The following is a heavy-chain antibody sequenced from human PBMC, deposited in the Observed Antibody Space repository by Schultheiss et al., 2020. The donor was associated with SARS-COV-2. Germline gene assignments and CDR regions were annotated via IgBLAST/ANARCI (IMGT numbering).Heavy chain of an antibody. CDR2: IYSGGST. V-gene: IGHV3-66*02. CDR1: GFTFSSYA. CDR3: ATGIAAAGTAAFDI. J-gene: IGHJ3*02. Sequence: GGSLRLSCAASGFTFSSYAMSWVRQAPGKGLEWVSVIYSGGSTYYADSVKGRFTISRDNSKNTLYLQMSSLRAEDTAVYYCATGIAAAGTAAFDIWGQGTMVTVSS. D-gene: IGHD6-13*01.